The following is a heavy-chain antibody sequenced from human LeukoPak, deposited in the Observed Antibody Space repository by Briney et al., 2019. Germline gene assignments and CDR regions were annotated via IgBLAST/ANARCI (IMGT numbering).Heavy chain of an antibody. D-gene: IGHD6-13*01. V-gene: IGHV1-24*01. CDR1: GYTLTELS. J-gene: IGHJ4*02. CDR2: FDPEDGET. Sequence: ASVKVSCKVSGYTLTELSMHWVRQAPGKGLEWMGGFDPEDGETIYAQKFQGRVAMAEDTSTDTAYMELSSLRSEDTAVYYCATQAGYSTRGIDYWGRGTLVTVSS. CDR3: ATQAGYSTRGIDY.